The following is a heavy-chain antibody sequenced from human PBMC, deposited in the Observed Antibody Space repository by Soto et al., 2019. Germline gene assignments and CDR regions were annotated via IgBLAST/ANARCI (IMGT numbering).Heavy chain of an antibody. Sequence: GSLRLSCAASGFTFSSYAMSWVRQAPGKGLEWVSAISGSGGSTYYADSVKGRFTISRDNSKNTLYLQMNSLRAEDTAVYYCAKASDFWSGYSYFDYWGQGTLVTVSS. CDR2: ISGSGGST. CDR3: AKASDFWSGYSYFDY. V-gene: IGHV3-23*01. CDR1: GFTFSSYA. D-gene: IGHD3-3*01. J-gene: IGHJ4*02.